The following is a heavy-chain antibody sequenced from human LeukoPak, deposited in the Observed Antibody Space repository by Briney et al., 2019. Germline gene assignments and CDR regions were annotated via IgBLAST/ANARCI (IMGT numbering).Heavy chain of an antibody. CDR3: AAPPRAGTTLFLY. Sequence: GGSLRPSCAASEFTFSSYAMTWVRQAPGKGLEWVSGINAGGGSTYSADSVKGRFTISRDNSKNTLYLQMNSLRAEDTALYYCAAPPRAGTTLFLYWGQGTLVTVSS. D-gene: IGHD1-1*01. CDR1: EFTFSSYA. CDR2: INAGGGST. V-gene: IGHV3-23*01. J-gene: IGHJ4*02.